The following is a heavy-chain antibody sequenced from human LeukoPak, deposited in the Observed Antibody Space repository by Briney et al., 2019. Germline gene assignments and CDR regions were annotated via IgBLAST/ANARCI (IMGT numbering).Heavy chain of an antibody. D-gene: IGHD1-26*01. CDR2: IYPGDSDT. Sequence: GESLKISCKGSGYSFTSYWIGWVRQMPGKGLEWMGIIYPGDSDTRYSPSFQGQVTMSADKSISTAYLQWSSLKASDTAMYYCARVRDPFGSYYSFDYWGQGTLVTVSS. J-gene: IGHJ4*02. CDR3: ARVRDPFGSYYSFDY. CDR1: GYSFTSYW. V-gene: IGHV5-51*01.